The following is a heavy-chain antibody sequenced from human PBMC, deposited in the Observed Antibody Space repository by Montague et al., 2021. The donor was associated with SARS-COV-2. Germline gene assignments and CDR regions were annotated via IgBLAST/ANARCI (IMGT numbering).Heavy chain of an antibody. V-gene: IGHV4-59*11. CDR3: ARSISSSGARDN. D-gene: IGHD3-22*01. CDR2: IFYKGNT. CDR1: GGSLNKHY. J-gene: IGHJ4*02. Sequence: SETLSLTCTVSGGSLNKHYWSWIRKAPGKELEWLGNIFYKGNTNXNVXLWGRVSMSLDTPQNQFSLRLTSLIAADTAVYYCARSISSSGARDNWGQGILVTVS.